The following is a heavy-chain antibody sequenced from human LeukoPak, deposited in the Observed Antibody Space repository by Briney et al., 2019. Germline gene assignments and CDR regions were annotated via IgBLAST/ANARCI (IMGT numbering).Heavy chain of an antibody. CDR1: GGSISSYY. J-gene: IGHJ3*02. D-gene: IGHD4-17*01. CDR2: IYYSGST. Sequence: SETLSLTCTVSGGSISSYYWSWLRKPPGKGLEWIGYIYYSGSTDYNPPLKSRVAISMDTSKNQFSLNLNSVTAADTAVYYCARGDYGDNVDGAFDIWGQGTMVAVSS. CDR3: ARGDYGDNVDGAFDI. V-gene: IGHV4-59*06.